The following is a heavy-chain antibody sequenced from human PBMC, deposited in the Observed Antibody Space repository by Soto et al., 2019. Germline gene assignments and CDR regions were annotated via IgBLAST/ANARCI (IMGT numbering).Heavy chain of an antibody. Sequence: SETLSLTCAVYGGSFSGYYWSWIRQPPGKGLEWIGEINHSGSTNYNPSLKSRVTISVDTSKNQFSLKLSSVTAADTAVYYCARGGGTYYYYYYMDVWGKGTTVTVSS. CDR1: GGSFSGYY. CDR3: ARGGGTYYYYYYMDV. V-gene: IGHV4-34*01. CDR2: INHSGST. D-gene: IGHD1-1*01. J-gene: IGHJ6*03.